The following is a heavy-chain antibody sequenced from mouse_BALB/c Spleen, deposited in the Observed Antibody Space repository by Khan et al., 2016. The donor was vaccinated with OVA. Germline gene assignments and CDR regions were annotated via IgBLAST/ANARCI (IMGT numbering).Heavy chain of an antibody. CDR1: GYTFTDYN. D-gene: IGHD1-2*01. CDR2: IFPNTGDT. CDR3: SRSGYGSFGY. Sequence: VQLQQSGPELVKPGASVKISCKASGYTFTDYNMDWVKQRQGESLEWIGYIFPNTGDTGYNQKFKTKATLTVDVSSSTAYMELRSVTSEDSAVYFCSRSGYGSFGYWGQGTLVTVSA. J-gene: IGHJ3*01. V-gene: IGHV1S29*02.